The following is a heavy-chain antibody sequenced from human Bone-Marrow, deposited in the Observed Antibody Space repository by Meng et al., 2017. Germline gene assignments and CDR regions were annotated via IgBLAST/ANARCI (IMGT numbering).Heavy chain of an antibody. D-gene: IGHD2-15*01. CDR3: AREEGYCSGGSCYPTGYFDY. V-gene: IGHV4-4*02. J-gene: IGHJ4*02. CDR1: GGSISSSNW. Sequence: VQVEEAGHGLVKPSGTLSLPCAVSGGSISSSNWWSWVRQPPGKGLEWIGEIYHSGSTNYNPSLKSRVTISVDKSKNQFSLKLSSVTAADTAVYYCAREEGYCSGGSCYPTGYFDYWGQGTLVTVSS. CDR2: IYHSGST.